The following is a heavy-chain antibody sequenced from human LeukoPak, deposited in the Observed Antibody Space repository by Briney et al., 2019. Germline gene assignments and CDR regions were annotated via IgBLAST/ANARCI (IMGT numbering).Heavy chain of an antibody. J-gene: IGHJ4*02. V-gene: IGHV3-43*01. D-gene: IGHD6-19*01. CDR3: ARGVAGFDY. Sequence: PGGSLRLSCAASGFTFDDYTMHWVRQAPGKGLEWVSLISWDGGSTYYADSVKGRFTISRDNAKNSLYLQMNSLRAEDTAVYYCARGVAGFDYWGQGTLVTVSS. CDR2: ISWDGGST. CDR1: GFTFDDYT.